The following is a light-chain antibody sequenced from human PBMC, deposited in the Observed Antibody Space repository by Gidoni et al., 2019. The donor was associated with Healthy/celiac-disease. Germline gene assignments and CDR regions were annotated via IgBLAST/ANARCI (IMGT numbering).Light chain of an antibody. CDR2: DAS. CDR3: QQYDNLFT. J-gene: IGKJ3*01. Sequence: DIQMTQSPSTLSASGGDRVTITCQASRDISNYLNWYQQKPGKAPKLLFYDASNLETGVPSRFSGSGSGTDFTFTISSLQPEDIATYYCQQYDNLFTFGPXTKVDIK. CDR1: RDISNY. V-gene: IGKV1-33*01.